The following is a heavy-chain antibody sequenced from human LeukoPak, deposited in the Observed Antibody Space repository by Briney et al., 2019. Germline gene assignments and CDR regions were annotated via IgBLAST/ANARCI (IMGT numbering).Heavy chain of an antibody. CDR1: GYTFTSYD. CDR3: ASAYYDFWSGYKGYFDY. CDR2: MNPNRGNT. J-gene: IGHJ4*02. D-gene: IGHD3-3*01. V-gene: IGHV1-8*01. Sequence: ASVKVSCKASGYTFTSYDINWVRQATGQGLEWMGWMNPNRGNTGYAQKFQGRVTMTRNTSISTAYMELSSLRSEDTAVYCCASAYYDFWSGYKGYFDYWGQGTLVTVSS.